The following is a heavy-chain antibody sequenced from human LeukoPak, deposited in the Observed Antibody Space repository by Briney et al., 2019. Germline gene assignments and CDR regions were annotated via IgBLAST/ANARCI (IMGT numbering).Heavy chain of an antibody. CDR2: IHYSGNT. CDR3: ASIPRTADYGDYGTVR. J-gene: IGHJ4*02. D-gene: IGHD4-17*01. Sequence: PSETLSLTCTVSDDSISSVGYYWTWIRQYPGKGLEWIGYIHYSGNTYYNPSLKSRVTISVDTSKNHFSLKLSSVTAADTAVYYCASIPRTADYGDYGTVRWGQGTLVTVSS. V-gene: IGHV4-31*03. CDR1: DDSISSVGYY.